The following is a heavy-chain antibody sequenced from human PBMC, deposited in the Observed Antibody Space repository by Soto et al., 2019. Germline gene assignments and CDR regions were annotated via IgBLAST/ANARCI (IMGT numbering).Heavy chain of an antibody. V-gene: IGHV4-31*03. CDR1: GDSISSGGYY. Sequence: SETLSLTCTVSGDSISSGGYYWSWIRQHPGKGLEWIGYIYYSGSTYYNPSLKSRITISVDTSKNQFSLKLSSVTAAETAVYYCARLWITGGYYDAYDICGQGTMVPVS. D-gene: IGHD1-26*01. CDR2: IYYSGST. J-gene: IGHJ3*02. CDR3: ARLWITGGYYDAYDI.